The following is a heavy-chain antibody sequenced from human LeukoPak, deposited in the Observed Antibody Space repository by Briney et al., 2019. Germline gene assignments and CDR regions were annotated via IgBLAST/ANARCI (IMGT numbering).Heavy chain of an antibody. J-gene: IGHJ5*02. V-gene: IGHV1-24*01. Sequence: GASVKVSCKVSGYTLTELSMHWVRQAPGKGLEWRGGFEPDDGETIYEKKFAGRVTMTEDTYTGTAYMELSSLRSEDTAVYYCATDRLYCSGGSCFRGFDPWGQGTLVTVSS. CDR1: GYTLTELS. CDR2: FEPDDGET. CDR3: ATDRLYCSGGSCFRGFDP. D-gene: IGHD2-15*01.